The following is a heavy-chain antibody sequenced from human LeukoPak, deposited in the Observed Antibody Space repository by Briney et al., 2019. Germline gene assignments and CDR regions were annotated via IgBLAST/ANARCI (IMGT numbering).Heavy chain of an antibody. CDR2: ISYDGSNK. CDR1: GFTFSSYA. D-gene: IGHD3-10*02. Sequence: PGGSLRLSCAASGFTFSSYAMHWVRQAPGKGLEWVAVISYDGSNKYYADSVKGRFTISRDNSKKTLYLQMNSLRAEDTAVYYCAELGITMIGDVWGKGTTVTISS. J-gene: IGHJ6*04. CDR3: AELGITMIGDV. V-gene: IGHV3-30*04.